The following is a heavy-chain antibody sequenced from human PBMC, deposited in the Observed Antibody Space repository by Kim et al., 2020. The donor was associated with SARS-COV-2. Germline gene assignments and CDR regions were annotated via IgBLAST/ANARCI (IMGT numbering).Heavy chain of an antibody. CDR2: ISWDGGST. J-gene: IGHJ4*02. Sequence: GGSLRLSCAASGFTFDDYTMHWVRQAPGKGLEWVSLISWDGGSTYYADSVKGRFTISRDNSKNSLYLQMNSLRTEDTALYYCAKDARTYYYDSSGYPTDYWGQGTLVTVSS. V-gene: IGHV3-43*01. CDR1: GFTFDDYT. CDR3: AKDARTYYYDSSGYPTDY. D-gene: IGHD3-22*01.